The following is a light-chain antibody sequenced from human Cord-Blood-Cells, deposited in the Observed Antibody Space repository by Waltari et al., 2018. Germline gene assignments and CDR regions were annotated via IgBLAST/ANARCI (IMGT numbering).Light chain of an antibody. V-gene: IGLV2-8*01. CDR1: SSDVGGYNY. J-gene: IGLJ2*01. CDR3: SSYAGSNNVV. Sequence: QSALTQPPSASGSPGPSVPIPCTGTSSDVGGYNYVSWYQQHPGKAPKLMIYEVSKRPSGVPDRFSGSKSGNTASLTVSGLQAEDEADYYCSSYAGSNNVVFGGGTKLTVL. CDR2: EVS.